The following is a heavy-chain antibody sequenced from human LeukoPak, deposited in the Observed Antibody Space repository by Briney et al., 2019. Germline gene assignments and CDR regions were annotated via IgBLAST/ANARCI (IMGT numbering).Heavy chain of an antibody. Sequence: PGGSLRLSCAASGFTVSSNYMNWVRQAPGKGLEWVSYISSSSNTIYYADSVKGRFTISRDNAKNSLYLQMNSLRAEDTAVYYCARGDCSGGSCYLSLTTIDYWGQGTLVTVSS. D-gene: IGHD2-15*01. CDR1: GFTVSSNY. CDR2: ISSSSNTI. V-gene: IGHV3-48*01. J-gene: IGHJ4*02. CDR3: ARGDCSGGSCYLSLTTIDY.